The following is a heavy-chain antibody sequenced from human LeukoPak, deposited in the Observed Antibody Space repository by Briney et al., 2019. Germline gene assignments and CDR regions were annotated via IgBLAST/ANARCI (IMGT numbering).Heavy chain of an antibody. D-gene: IGHD2-2*01. CDR2: IGTAGDT. V-gene: IGHV3-13*01. CDR1: GFTFSSYD. CDR3: ARAAGYQLLSLFDY. J-gene: IGHJ4*02. Sequence: PGGSLRLSCAASGFTFSSYDMHWVRQATGKGLEWVSAIGTAGDTYYPGSVKGRFTISRENAKNSLYLQMNSLRAGDTAVYYCARAAGYQLLSLFDYWGQGTLVTVSS.